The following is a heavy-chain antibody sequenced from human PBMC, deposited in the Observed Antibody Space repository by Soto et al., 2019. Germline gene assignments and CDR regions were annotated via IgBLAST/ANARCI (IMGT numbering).Heavy chain of an antibody. CDR1: GGTFSTYA. D-gene: IGHD1-26*01. J-gene: IGHJ6*02. Sequence: QVQLVQSGAEVKKPGSSVKVSCTAPGGTFSTYAISWVRQDPGQGLEWMGGVIPIFGTPKYAQKFQGRVTITADESTSTGYMELRSLRSEDTAVYYCARSQGGSSSLDIYYYYYSGMDVWGQGTTVTVSS. CDR3: ARSQGGSSSLDIYYYYYSGMDV. CDR2: VIPIFGTP. V-gene: IGHV1-69*01.